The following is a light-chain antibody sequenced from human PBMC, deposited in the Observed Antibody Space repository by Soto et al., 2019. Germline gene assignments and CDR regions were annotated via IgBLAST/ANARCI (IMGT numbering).Light chain of an antibody. CDR3: QQYKTWSSIT. V-gene: IGKV3-15*01. J-gene: IGKJ5*01. Sequence: EIVMTQPPATLSVSPGERATLSCRASQSVGTNLAWYQQKPGQAPRLLIYGASTRATGIPDMFSGSGSGTEFTLTISRLQCEGFAVYHCQQYKTWSSITFGQGTRLEIK. CDR1: QSVGTN. CDR2: GAS.